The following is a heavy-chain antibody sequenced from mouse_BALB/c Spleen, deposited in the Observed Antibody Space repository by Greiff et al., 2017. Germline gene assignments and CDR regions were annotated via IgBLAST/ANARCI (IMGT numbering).Heavy chain of an antibody. D-gene: IGHD2-4*01. CDR3: ATMYDYDGGY. V-gene: IGHV3-2*02. Sequence: EVKVEESGPGLVKPSQSLSLTCTVTGYSITSDYAWNWIRQFPGNKLEWMGYISYSGSTSYNPSLKSRISITRDTSKNQFFLQLNSVTTEDTATYYCATMYDYDGGYWGQGTSVTVSS. J-gene: IGHJ4*01. CDR1: GYSITSDYA. CDR2: ISYSGST.